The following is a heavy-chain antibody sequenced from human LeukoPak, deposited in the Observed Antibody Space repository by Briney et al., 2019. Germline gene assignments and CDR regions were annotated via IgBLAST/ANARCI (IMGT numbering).Heavy chain of an antibody. J-gene: IGHJ2*01. V-gene: IGHV4-38-2*02. CDR3: ARDWYYYDSSGYYLENYWYFDL. D-gene: IGHD3-22*01. CDR2: IYHSGST. CDR1: GGSFSGYY. Sequence: SETLSLTCAVYGGSFSGYYWGWIRQPPGKGLEWIGSIYHSGSTYYNPSLKSRVTISVDTSKNQFSLKLSSVTAADTAVYYCARDWYYYDSSGYYLENYWYFDLWGRGTLVTVSS.